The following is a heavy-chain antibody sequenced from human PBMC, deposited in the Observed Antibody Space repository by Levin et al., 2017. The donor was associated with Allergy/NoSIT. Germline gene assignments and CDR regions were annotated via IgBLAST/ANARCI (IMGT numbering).Heavy chain of an antibody. D-gene: IGHD3-10*01. J-gene: IGHJ6*03. Sequence: GGSLRLSCAASGFTFSTYGMHWVRQAPGKGLEWVAVISYDGSNEYYTDSVKGRFTISRDNSKNTLYLQMNSLRVEDTAVYYCAKYYYGSGTYYHYRYYYMDVWGKGTTVTVSS. CDR3: AKYYYGSGTYYHYRYYYMDV. V-gene: IGHV3-30*18. CDR1: GFTFSTYG. CDR2: ISYDGSNE.